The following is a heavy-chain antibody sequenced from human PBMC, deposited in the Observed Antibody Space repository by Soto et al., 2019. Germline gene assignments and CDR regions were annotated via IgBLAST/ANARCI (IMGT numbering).Heavy chain of an antibody. CDR3: ARGDRGAFDL. CDR2: IHSDGSST. V-gene: IGHV3-74*01. Sequence: EVQLLESGGGLVQPGESLRLSCAASGFTFSYYWMHWVRQAPGMGLVWVSRIHSDGSSTTYADSVKGRFTISRDNARNTLSRQMNSLTAEDTAVYYCARGDRGAFDLWGQGTVLTVSS. J-gene: IGHJ3*01. CDR1: GFTFSYYW. D-gene: IGHD1-26*01.